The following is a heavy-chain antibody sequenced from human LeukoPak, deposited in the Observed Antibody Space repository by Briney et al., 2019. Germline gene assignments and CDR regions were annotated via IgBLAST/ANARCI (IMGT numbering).Heavy chain of an antibody. Sequence: KPSETLSLTCTVSGVSIDSYYWNWIRQPPGKGLEWIGYIHYNGGTNYNPSLQSRVTTSVDTSKHQVSLRLSSVTAADTAVYYCARPTSVFGVGIHAFDIWGQGTMVTVSS. CDR1: GVSIDSYY. CDR2: IHYNGGT. D-gene: IGHD3-3*01. J-gene: IGHJ3*02. CDR3: ARPTSVFGVGIHAFDI. V-gene: IGHV4-59*08.